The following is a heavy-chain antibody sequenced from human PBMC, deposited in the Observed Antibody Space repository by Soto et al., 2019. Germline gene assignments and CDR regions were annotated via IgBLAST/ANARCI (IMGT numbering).Heavy chain of an antibody. CDR1: GFTFSSYV. CDR2: ISYDGSNK. Sequence: GGSLGLSCAASGFTFSSYVMHWVRQAPGKGLEWVAVISYDGSNKYYADSVKGRFTISRDNSKNTLYLQMNSLRAEDTAVYYCAKGGSYSSSSYFDYWGQGTLVTVSS. D-gene: IGHD6-6*01. V-gene: IGHV3-30*18. CDR3: AKGGSYSSSSYFDY. J-gene: IGHJ4*02.